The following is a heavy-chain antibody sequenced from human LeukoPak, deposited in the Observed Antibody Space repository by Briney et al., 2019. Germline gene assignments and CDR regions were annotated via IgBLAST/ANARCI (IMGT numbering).Heavy chain of an antibody. J-gene: IGHJ5*02. CDR1: GYSFTRYW. Sequence: GESLKFSCKGSGYSFTRYWIGWVRQMPGKGLEWMGIIYAGDSDTRYSPSFQGQVTISVDKSINTAYLQWSSLKASDTAMYYCARSYDFWSGSPSIYNWFDPWGQGTLVTVSS. CDR3: ARSYDFWSGSPSIYNWFDP. CDR2: IYAGDSDT. D-gene: IGHD3-3*01. V-gene: IGHV5-51*01.